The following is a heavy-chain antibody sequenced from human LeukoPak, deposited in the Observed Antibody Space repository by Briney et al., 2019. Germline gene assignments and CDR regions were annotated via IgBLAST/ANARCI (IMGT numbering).Heavy chain of an antibody. CDR1: GFTFRDYP. CDR2: ISSAGGTT. CDR3: VKVGDSGYGEYYQH. V-gene: IGHV3-64D*06. Sequence: GGSLRLSCSASGFTFRDYPIHWVRQAPGEGLQYVSAISSAGGTTYYADSVRGRFTISRDNSKNTLYLQMSSLRAEDTALYYCVKVGDSGYGEYYQHWGQGTLVAVSS. D-gene: IGHD5-12*01. J-gene: IGHJ1*01.